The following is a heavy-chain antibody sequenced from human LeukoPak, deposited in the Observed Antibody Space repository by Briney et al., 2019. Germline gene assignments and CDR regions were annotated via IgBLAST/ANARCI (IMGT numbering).Heavy chain of an antibody. CDR1: GGSMSNYY. Sequence: SDTLSLTCTVSGGSMSNYYWTWIRQPPGKGLEWIGYIYYNGNTNYNPSLESRVAMSVDTSKNQFSLKLSSVTAADTAVYYCAREIRSGKDYWGQGTLVTVSS. CDR3: AREIRSGKDY. J-gene: IGHJ4*02. D-gene: IGHD3-10*01. V-gene: IGHV4-59*12. CDR2: IYYNGNT.